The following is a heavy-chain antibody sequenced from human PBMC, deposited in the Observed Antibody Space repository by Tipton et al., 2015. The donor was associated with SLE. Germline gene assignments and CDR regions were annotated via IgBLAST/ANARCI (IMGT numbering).Heavy chain of an antibody. D-gene: IGHD3-22*01. CDR3: GGGNYFDYYMDV. V-gene: IGHV4-4*08. CDR1: GDSISRHY. Sequence: TLSLTCTVSGDSISRHYWTWIRQPPGRGLEWIGYIYSSGSTTYTPSLKSRIAISVDTSTMQFSLRLTSVTAADTAVYYCGGGNYFDYYMDVWGKGTTVTVSS. CDR2: IYSSGST. J-gene: IGHJ6*03.